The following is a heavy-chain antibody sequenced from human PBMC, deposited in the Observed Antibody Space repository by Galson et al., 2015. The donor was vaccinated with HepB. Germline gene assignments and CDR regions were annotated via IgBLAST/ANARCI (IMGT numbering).Heavy chain of an antibody. V-gene: IGHV4-59*01. D-gene: IGHD2-8*02. CDR3: AKYTVGAGGRSW. J-gene: IGHJ4*02. CDR2: IYDSGTT. CDR1: GGSIHHNY. Sequence: ETLSLTCTVSGGSIHHNYRSWVRQPPGKGLEWIAYIYDSGTTSYNPSLKSRVTISIDKSKSQFSLQLSSVTAADTAVYYCAKYTVGAGGRSWWGQGTLVTVSS.